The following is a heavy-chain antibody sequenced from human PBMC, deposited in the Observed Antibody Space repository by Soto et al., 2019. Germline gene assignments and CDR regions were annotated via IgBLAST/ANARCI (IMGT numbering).Heavy chain of an antibody. V-gene: IGHV1-18*04. CDR2: ISAYNGNT. Sequence: ASVKVSFKASGYTFTSYGISWVRQAPGQGLEWMGWISAYNGNTNYAQKLQGRVTMTTDTSTSTAYMELRSLRSDDTAVYYCARDQGQQLPEAHGYWGQGTLVTVSS. CDR1: GYTFTSYG. CDR3: ARDQGQQLPEAHGY. J-gene: IGHJ4*02. D-gene: IGHD6-13*01.